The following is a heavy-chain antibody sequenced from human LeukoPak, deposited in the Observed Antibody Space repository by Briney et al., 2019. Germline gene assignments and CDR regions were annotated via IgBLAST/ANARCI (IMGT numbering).Heavy chain of an antibody. D-gene: IGHD3-9*01. Sequence: SETLSLTCAVYGESFSGYYWSWIRQPPGKGLEWIGEINHSGSTNYNPSLKSRVTISVDTSKNQFSLKLSSVTAADTAVYYCARGQLYYDILTGYSLWGQGTLVTVSS. CDR1: GESFSGYY. CDR3: ARGQLYYDILTGYSL. V-gene: IGHV4-34*01. CDR2: INHSGST. J-gene: IGHJ4*02.